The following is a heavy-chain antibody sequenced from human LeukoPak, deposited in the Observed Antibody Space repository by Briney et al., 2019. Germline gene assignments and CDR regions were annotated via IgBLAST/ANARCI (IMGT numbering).Heavy chain of an antibody. CDR2: ISHIGRT. V-gene: IGHV4-59*08. J-gene: IGHJ3*02. Sequence: PSETLSLTCAVSGDSFSSHYWTRIRQSPGTGLEWIGYISHIGRTNYNPSLKSRVTISIDTSKNQFPLKLSSVTAADTAVYYCARGVQRYDSSGYYRSDAFDIWGQGTMVTVSS. CDR3: ARGVQRYDSSGYYRSDAFDI. CDR1: GDSFSSHY. D-gene: IGHD3-22*01.